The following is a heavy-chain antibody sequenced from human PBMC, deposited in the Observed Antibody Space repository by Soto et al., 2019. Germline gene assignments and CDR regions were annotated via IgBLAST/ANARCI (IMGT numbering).Heavy chain of an antibody. CDR2: IYWDDDK. J-gene: IGHJ4*02. V-gene: IGHV2-5*02. CDR1: GFSLTTSGVG. CDR3: AHRVLRTVFGLVTTTAIYFDL. Sequence: QITLNESGPTVVRPTETLTLTCRFSGFSLTTSGVGVGWIRQSPGKAPEWLALIYWDDDKRYSASLKSRLTITKATSKTQVVLTVSDLDPTDTATYYCAHRVLRTVFGLVTTTAIYFDLWGQGTPVAVSS. D-gene: IGHD3-3*01.